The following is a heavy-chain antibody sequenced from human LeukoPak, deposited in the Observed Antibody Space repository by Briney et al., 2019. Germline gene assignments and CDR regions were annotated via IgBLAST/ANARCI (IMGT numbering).Heavy chain of an antibody. D-gene: IGHD3-22*01. CDR1: GGSISSSYYY. CDR2: IYYTGST. CDR3: ARLGRTSGSAYSDFDY. V-gene: IGHV4-39*01. J-gene: IGHJ4*02. Sequence: SETLSLTCSVSGGSISSSYYYWGWIRQPPGKGLEWFGNIYYTGSTYYNPSLKSRVTISVDTSKNQFSLQLSSVTAADTAVYYCARLGRTSGSAYSDFDYWGQGTLVTVSS.